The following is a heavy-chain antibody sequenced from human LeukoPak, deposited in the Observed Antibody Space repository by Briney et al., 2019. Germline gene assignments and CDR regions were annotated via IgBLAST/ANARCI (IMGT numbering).Heavy chain of an antibody. Sequence: GGSLRPSCAASGFTFSSYWMGWVRQAPGKGLEWVANIKQDGSEKYYVDSVKGRFTISRDNAKNSLYLQMNSLRAEDTAVYYCAQGLEGFGGYCSGGSCYFSYWGQGTLVTVSS. J-gene: IGHJ4*02. V-gene: IGHV3-7*01. CDR1: GFTFSSYW. CDR3: AQGLEGFGGYCSGGSCYFSY. CDR2: IKQDGSEK. D-gene: IGHD2-15*01.